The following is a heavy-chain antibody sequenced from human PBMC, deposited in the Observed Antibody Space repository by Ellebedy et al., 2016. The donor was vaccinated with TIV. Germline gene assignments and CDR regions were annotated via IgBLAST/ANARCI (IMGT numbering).Heavy chain of an antibody. J-gene: IGHJ3*02. V-gene: IGHV5-10-1*01. Sequence: ASVKVSCKGSGYSFTNYWINWVRQMPGKGLEWMGRIDPSDSYINHNPSFQGHVTLSADKSISTAYLQWSSLKASDTAMYYCASLTYCSGGSCYLGTFDIWGQGTMVTVSS. CDR2: IDPSDSYI. D-gene: IGHD2-15*01. CDR1: GYSFTNYW. CDR3: ASLTYCSGGSCYLGTFDI.